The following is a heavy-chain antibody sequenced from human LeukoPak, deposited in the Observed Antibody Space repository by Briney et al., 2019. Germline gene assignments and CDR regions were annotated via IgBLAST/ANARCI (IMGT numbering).Heavy chain of an antibody. Sequence: SETLSLTCTVSGGSISSGSYYWSWIRQPAGKGLEWIGRIYTSGSTNYNPSLKSRVTISVDTSKNQFSLKLSSVTAADTAVYYGASLHYYDSSGSTKAYYMDVWGKGTTVTISS. V-gene: IGHV4-61*02. CDR1: GGSISSGSYY. CDR3: ASLHYYDSSGSTKAYYMDV. D-gene: IGHD3-22*01. J-gene: IGHJ6*03. CDR2: IYTSGST.